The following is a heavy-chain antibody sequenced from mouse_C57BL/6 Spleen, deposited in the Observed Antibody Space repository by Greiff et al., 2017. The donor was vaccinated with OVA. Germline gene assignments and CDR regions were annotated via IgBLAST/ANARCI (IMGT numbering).Heavy chain of an antibody. CDR2: IYPSDSET. V-gene: IGHV1-61*01. CDR3: ARFYYGSSSAWFAY. J-gene: IGHJ3*01. D-gene: IGHD1-1*01. Sequence: QVQLQQPGAELVRPGSSVKLSCKASGYTFTSYWMDWVKQRPGQGLEWIGNIYPSDSETHYNQKFKDKATLTVDKSSSTAYMQLSSLTSEDSAVYDCARFYYGSSSAWFAYWGQGTLVTVSA. CDR1: GYTFTSYW.